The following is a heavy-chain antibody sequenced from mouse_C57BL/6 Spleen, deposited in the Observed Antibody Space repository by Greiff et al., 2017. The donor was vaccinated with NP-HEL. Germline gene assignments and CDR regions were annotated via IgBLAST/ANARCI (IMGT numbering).Heavy chain of an antibody. CDR1: GYTFTSYW. Sequence: QVQLQQPGAELVKPGASVKMSCKASGYTFTSYWITWVKQRPGQGLEWIGDIYPGSGSTIYNEKFKSKATLTVETSSRTAYMQLSSLASEDSAVYYCARDWDGGYFDVWGTGTTVTVSS. CDR3: ARDWDGGYFDV. J-gene: IGHJ1*03. D-gene: IGHD4-1*01. V-gene: IGHV1-55*01. CDR2: IYPGSGST.